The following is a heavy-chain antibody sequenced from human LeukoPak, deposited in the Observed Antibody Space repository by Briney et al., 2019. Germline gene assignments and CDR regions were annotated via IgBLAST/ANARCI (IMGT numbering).Heavy chain of an antibody. V-gene: IGHV4-31*03. CDR3: ARDYYDSSGEALGAFDI. J-gene: IGHJ3*02. Sequence: TLSLTCTVSGGSISSGGYYWSWIRQHPGTGLEWIGYIYYSGSTYYNPSLKSRVTISVDTSKNQFSLKLSSVTAADTAVYYCARDYYDSSGEALGAFDIWGQGTMVTVSS. CDR1: GGSISSGGYY. D-gene: IGHD3-22*01. CDR2: IYYSGST.